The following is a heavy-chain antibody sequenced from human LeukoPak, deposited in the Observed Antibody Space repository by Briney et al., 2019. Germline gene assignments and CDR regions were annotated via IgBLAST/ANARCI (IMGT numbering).Heavy chain of an antibody. J-gene: IGHJ4*02. V-gene: IGHV3-33*06. CDR1: GFTFSNFA. CDR3: AKDSGITGIQRPFGY. CDR2: TWFDGSSE. Sequence: SGGSLRLSCATSGFTFSNFAMHWVRQTPGKGLEWVALTWFDGSSEYYADSVKGRFTISRDNSKNTLHLQMSSLRAEDTAVYFCAKDSGITGIQRPFGYWGQGTLVTVSS. D-gene: IGHD1-20*01.